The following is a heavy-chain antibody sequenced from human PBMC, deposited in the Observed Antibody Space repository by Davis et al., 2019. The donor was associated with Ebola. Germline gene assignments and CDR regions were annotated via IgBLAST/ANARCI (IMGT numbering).Heavy chain of an antibody. D-gene: IGHD3-3*01. CDR3: ARVYASGVVIRRVGRYYGMDV. CDR1: GGSIRSSNYY. J-gene: IGHJ6*02. CDR2: IFYSGDT. V-gene: IGHV4-39*07. Sequence: MPSETLSLTCTVSGGSIRSSNYYWGWIRQPPGKGLEWIANIFYSGDTSYNPSLKSRVTLSVDTSKNQFSLKLSSVTAADTAVYYCARVYASGVVIRRVGRYYGMDVWGQGTTVTVSS.